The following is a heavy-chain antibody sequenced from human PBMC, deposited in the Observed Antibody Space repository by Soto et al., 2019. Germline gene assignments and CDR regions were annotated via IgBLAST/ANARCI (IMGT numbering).Heavy chain of an antibody. D-gene: IGHD3-9*01. CDR1: GYTFTRYD. J-gene: IGHJ4*02. CDR3: ARERADALTGYGFLDH. V-gene: IGHV1-18*01. Sequence: QVQLVQSGPEVKRPGASVKVSCKASGYTFTRYDFNWVRQAPGQGLEWMGWITTNIDNHQYDPKFQDRVTMTTDTATSTVYMALRGLTSDDTAVYYGARERADALTGYGFLDHWGQGTLVTVSS. CDR2: ITTNIDNH.